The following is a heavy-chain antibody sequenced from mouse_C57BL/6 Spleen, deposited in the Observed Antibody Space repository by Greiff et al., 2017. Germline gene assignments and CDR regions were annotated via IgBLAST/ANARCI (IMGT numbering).Heavy chain of an antibody. CDR1: GYTFTDYY. CDR2: IYPGSGNT. J-gene: IGHJ1*03. Sequence: VQLQESGAELVRPGASVKLFCKASGYTFTDYYINWVKQRPGQGLEWIARIYPGSGNTYYNEKFKGKATLTAEKSSSTAYMQLSSLTSEDSAVYFCARSDYGSSYPLPDFDVWGTGTTVTVSS. D-gene: IGHD1-1*01. CDR3: ARSDYGSSYPLPDFDV. V-gene: IGHV1-76*01.